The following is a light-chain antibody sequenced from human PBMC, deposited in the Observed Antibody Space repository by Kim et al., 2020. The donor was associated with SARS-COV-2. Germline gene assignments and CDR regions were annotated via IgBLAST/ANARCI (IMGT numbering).Light chain of an antibody. J-gene: IGLJ3*02. CDR3: QSYDSTNHWV. V-gene: IGLV6-57*01. CDR2: ADK. CDR1: SASMASNY. Sequence: VHIPCPRSSASMASNYWQGYRQRPGSPPTTVIYADKQRPSGVPDRFSGSIDSSSNSASLTISGMRPEDEADYYCQSYDSTNHWVFGGGTKLTVL.